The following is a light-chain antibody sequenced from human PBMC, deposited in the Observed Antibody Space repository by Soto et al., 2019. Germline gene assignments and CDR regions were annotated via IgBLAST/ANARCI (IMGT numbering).Light chain of an antibody. V-gene: IGLV2-14*02. J-gene: IGLJ2*01. CDR1: SSDVGSYNL. Sequence: QSALTQPASVSGSPGQSITISCTGTSSDVGSYNLVSWYQQHPGKAPKLMIYEGNKRPSGVSNRFSGSKSGNTASLTISGLQAEDEADYYCSSYTTGTTLIVFGGGTQLTVL. CDR2: EGN. CDR3: SSYTTGTTLIV.